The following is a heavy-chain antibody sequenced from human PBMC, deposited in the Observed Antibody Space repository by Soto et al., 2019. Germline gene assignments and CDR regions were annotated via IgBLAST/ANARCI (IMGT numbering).Heavy chain of an antibody. CDR1: GGTFSSYA. D-gene: IGHD3-22*01. J-gene: IGHJ4*02. Sequence: GASVRVSCKASGGTFSSYAIIWVRQAPGQGLEWMGRIIPIFGTANYAQKFQGRVTITADESTSTAYMELSSLRSEDTAVYYCARANYYDIVADYWGQGTLVTVS. CDR3: ARANYYDIVADY. V-gene: IGHV1-69*13. CDR2: IIPIFGTA.